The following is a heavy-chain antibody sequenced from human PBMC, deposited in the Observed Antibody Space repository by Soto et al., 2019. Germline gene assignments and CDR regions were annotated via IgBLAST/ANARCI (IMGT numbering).Heavy chain of an antibody. CDR1: GFSVRTYY. CDR2: THSDGST. V-gene: IGHV3-53*01. J-gene: IGHJ3*02. Sequence: PGGSLSLSGAASGFSVRTYYVTWVRQAPWKGLEWVSITHSDGSTYYSNSVKGRFTTSRDSSKNTLYLQLISLRAEDTAIYYCARTRHGAFDIWGRGTMVRVSS. CDR3: ARTRHGAFDI.